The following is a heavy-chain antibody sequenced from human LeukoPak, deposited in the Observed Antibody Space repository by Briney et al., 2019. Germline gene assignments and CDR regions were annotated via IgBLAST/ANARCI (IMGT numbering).Heavy chain of an antibody. CDR3: AIRYSSSWYSFGY. Sequence: QPGGSLRLSCAASGFTFSGYGMNWVRQAPGKGLEWVGRGRNKANSYTAEYAASVKGRFTISRDDSKNSLYLQMNSLKTEDTAVYYCAIRYSSSWYSFGYWGQGTLVTVSS. D-gene: IGHD6-13*01. CDR1: GFTFSGYG. V-gene: IGHV3-72*01. J-gene: IGHJ4*02. CDR2: GRNKANSYTA.